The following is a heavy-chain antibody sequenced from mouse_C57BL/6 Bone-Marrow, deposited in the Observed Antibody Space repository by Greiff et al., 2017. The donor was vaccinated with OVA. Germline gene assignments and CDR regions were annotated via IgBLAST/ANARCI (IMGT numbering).Heavy chain of an antibody. Sequence: QVHVKQPGTELVKPGASVKLSCKASGYTFTSYWMHWVKQRPGQGLEWIGNINPSNGGTNYNEKFESKATLTVDKSSSTAYMQLSSLTSEDSAVYYCARSWLLPYYYAMDYWGQGTSVTVSS. D-gene: IGHD2-3*01. CDR1: GYTFTSYW. CDR3: ARSWLLPYYYAMDY. CDR2: INPSNGGT. J-gene: IGHJ4*01. V-gene: IGHV1-53*01.